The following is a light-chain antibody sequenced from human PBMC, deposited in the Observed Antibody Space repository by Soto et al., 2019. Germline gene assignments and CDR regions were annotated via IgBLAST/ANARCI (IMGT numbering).Light chain of an antibody. J-gene: IGKJ4*01. CDR2: AAS. Sequence: AIRMTQSPSPLSASTGDRVTITCRASQGISSYLAWYQQKPGKAPKLLIYAASTLQSGVPSRFSGSGSGTDFTLTISCLQSEDFATYYCQQYYSYPLTFGGGTRWISN. CDR3: QQYYSYPLT. CDR1: QGISSY. V-gene: IGKV1-8*01.